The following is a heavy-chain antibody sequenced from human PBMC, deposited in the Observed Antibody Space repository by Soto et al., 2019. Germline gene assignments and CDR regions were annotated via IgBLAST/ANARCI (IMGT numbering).Heavy chain of an antibody. V-gene: IGHV2-5*02. J-gene: IGHJ6*02. CDR3: VRNWRYYGGDYYYGMDA. D-gene: IGHD3-10*01. CDR1: GFSLNTGGVG. Sequence: ITLKESGPPLVKPTQTLTLTCTFSGFSLNTGGVGVGWVRQPRGKAMEWLALIYWDDDERYRPSLRSRLNITTDXTXNXXVLTITTVDPEDTATYYCVRNWRYYGGDYYYGMDAWGQGTTVTVSS. CDR2: IYWDDDE.